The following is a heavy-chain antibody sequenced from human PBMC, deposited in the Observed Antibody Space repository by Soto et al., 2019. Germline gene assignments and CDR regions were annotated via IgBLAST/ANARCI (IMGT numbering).Heavy chain of an antibody. CDR1: GFTFSGSA. J-gene: IGHJ6*02. V-gene: IGHV3-73*01. CDR3: TRHLFSSGWYGNYYYGMDV. D-gene: IGHD6-19*01. Sequence: GGSLRLSCAASGFTFSGSAMHWVRQASGKGLEWVGRIRSKANSYATAYAASVKGRFTISRDDSKNTAYLQMNSLKTEDTAVYYCTRHLFSSGWYGNYYYGMDVWGQGTTVTVSS. CDR2: IRSKANSYAT.